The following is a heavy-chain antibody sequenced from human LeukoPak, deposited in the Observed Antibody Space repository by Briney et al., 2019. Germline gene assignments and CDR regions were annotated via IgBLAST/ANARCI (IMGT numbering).Heavy chain of an antibody. CDR1: GGSISSGGYY. J-gene: IGHJ6*02. Sequence: SQTLSLTCTVSGGSISSGGYYWSWLRQHPGTGLEWLGYIYYSGSTYYNPSLKSRVTISVDTSKNQFSLKLSSVTAADTAVYYCARAGSGSYNYGMDVWGQGTTVTVSS. CDR3: ARAGSGSYNYGMDV. V-gene: IGHV4-31*03. CDR2: IYYSGST. D-gene: IGHD1-26*01.